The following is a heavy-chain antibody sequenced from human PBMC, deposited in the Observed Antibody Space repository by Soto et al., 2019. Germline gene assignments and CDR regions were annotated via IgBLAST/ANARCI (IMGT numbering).Heavy chain of an antibody. V-gene: IGHV1-8*01. CDR2: MNPNSGNT. Sequence: ASVKVSCKASGYTFTSYDINWARQATGQGLEWMGWMNPNSGNTGYAQKFQGRVTMTRNTSINTAYMELSSLRSEDTAVYYCARDRRVIDYGEGPSFYYYGMDVWGQGTTVTVSS. CDR1: GYTFTSYD. D-gene: IGHD4-17*01. CDR3: ARDRRVIDYGEGPSFYYYGMDV. J-gene: IGHJ6*02.